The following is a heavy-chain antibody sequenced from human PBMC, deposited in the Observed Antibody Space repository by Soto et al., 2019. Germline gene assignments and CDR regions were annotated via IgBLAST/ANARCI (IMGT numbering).Heavy chain of an antibody. CDR1: GFPFSTYP. Sequence: DVQLVESGGGLVQPGGSLRLSCVASGFPFSTYPMHWVRQAPGKGLEWISYINSASSTTFHAESVKGRFTVSRDNAKNSLYLQLTSLRHEDTAVYYCTRDLSHWGQGTLVTVSS. J-gene: IGHJ4*02. V-gene: IGHV3-48*02. CDR2: INSASSTT. CDR3: TRDLSH.